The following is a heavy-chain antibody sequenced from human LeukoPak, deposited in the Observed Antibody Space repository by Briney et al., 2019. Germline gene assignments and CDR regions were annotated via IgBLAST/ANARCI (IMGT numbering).Heavy chain of an antibody. Sequence: GGSLRLSCAASGFTFSSYSMNWVRQAPGKGLEWVSSISSSSSYIYYADSVKGRFTISRDNAKNSLYPQMNSLRAEDTALYYCAKGTIYGDYSGNWFDPWGQGTLVTVSS. CDR3: AKGTIYGDYSGNWFDP. CDR1: GFTFSSYS. CDR2: ISSSSSYI. J-gene: IGHJ5*02. V-gene: IGHV3-21*04. D-gene: IGHD4-17*01.